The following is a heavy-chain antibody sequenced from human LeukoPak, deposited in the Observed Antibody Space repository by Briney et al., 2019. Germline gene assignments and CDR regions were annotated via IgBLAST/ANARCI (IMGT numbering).Heavy chain of an antibody. V-gene: IGHV3-21*01. CDR2: ISSSSSYI. CDR1: GFTFSSYS. CDR3: ARDSPSGYYFDY. J-gene: IGHJ4*02. Sequence: PGGSLRLSCAVSGFTFSSYSMNWVRQAPGKGLEWVSSISSSSSYIYYADSVKGRFTISRDNAKNSLYLQMNSLRAEDAAVYYCARDSPSGYYFDYWGQGTLVTVSS.